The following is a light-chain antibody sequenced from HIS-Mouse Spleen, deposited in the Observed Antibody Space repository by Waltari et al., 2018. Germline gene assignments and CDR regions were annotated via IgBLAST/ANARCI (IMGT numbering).Light chain of an antibody. CDR3: CSYAGSYTWV. J-gene: IGLJ3*02. CDR1: SSDVGGYNY. Sequence: QSALTQPRSVSGSPGQSVTISCTGTSSDVGGYNYVSWYQQHPGKAPKLMIYDVSKRPSGVPDRFSGSKSGKTASLTISGLQAEDGADYYCCSYAGSYTWVFGGGTKLTVL. V-gene: IGLV2-11*01. CDR2: DVS.